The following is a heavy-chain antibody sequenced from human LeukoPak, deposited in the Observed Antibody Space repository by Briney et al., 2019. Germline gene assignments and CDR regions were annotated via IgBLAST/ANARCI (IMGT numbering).Heavy chain of an antibody. CDR2: ISGSGGSS. D-gene: IGHD3-22*01. Sequence: PGGSLRLSCTASGFTFGDFAMSWVRQAPGKGLEWVSFISGSGGSSYYADSVKGRFTISRDNSKNTLYLQMNSLRAEDTAVYYCAKSLSVTMIVPNWFDPWGQGTLVIVSS. J-gene: IGHJ5*02. CDR1: GFTFGDFA. V-gene: IGHV3-23*01. CDR3: AKSLSVTMIVPNWFDP.